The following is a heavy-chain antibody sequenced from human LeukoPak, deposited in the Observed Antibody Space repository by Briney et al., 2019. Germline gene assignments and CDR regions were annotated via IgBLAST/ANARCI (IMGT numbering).Heavy chain of an antibody. D-gene: IGHD3-10*01. CDR2: IKQDGSEK. J-gene: IGHJ5*02. Sequence: GGSLRLSCAASGFTFSSYWMSWVRQAPGKGLEWVANIKQDGSEKYYVGSVKGRFTISRDNAKNSLYLQMNSLRAEDTAVYYCARDGASGSNWFDPWGQGTLVTVSS. V-gene: IGHV3-7*01. CDR3: ARDGASGSNWFDP. CDR1: GFTFSSYW.